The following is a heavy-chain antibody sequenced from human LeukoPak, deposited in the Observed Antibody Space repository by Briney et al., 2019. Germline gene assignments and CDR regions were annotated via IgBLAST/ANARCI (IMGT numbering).Heavy chain of an antibody. CDR3: ARSRTGYDSSGYYPYYFDY. V-gene: IGHV3-30*03. D-gene: IGHD3-22*01. CDR2: ISYDGSNK. J-gene: IGHJ4*02. Sequence: GGSLRLSYAASGFTFSSYGMHWVRQAPGKGLEWVAVISYDGSNKYYADSVKGRFTISRDNSKNTLYLQMNSLRAEDTAVYYCARSRTGYDSSGYYPYYFDYWGQGTLVTVSS. CDR1: GFTFSSYG.